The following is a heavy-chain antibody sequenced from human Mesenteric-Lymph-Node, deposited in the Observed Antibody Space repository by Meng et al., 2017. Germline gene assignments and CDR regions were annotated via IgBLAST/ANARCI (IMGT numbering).Heavy chain of an antibody. Sequence: GESLKISCAASGFTFSSYSLNWVRQAPGKGLEWVSSISNSGSYIYYADSVKGRFTISRDNAKNSLYLQMNSLRAEDTAVYYCARDSLEYCTNGVCYTVYYYGMDVWGQGTTVTVSS. CDR1: GFTFSSYS. V-gene: IGHV3-21*01. J-gene: IGHJ6*02. CDR3: ARDSLEYCTNGVCYTVYYYGMDV. D-gene: IGHD2-8*01. CDR2: ISNSGSYI.